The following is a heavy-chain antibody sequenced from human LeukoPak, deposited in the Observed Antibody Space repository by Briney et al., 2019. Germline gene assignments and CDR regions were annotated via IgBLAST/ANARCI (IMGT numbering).Heavy chain of an antibody. CDR3: ATSTVVTHYYYYGMDV. V-gene: IGHV4-61*01. J-gene: IGHJ6*02. D-gene: IGHD4-23*01. Sequence: SETLSLTCTVSGGSISSSSYYWSWIRQPPGKGLEWIGYIYYSGSTNYNPSLKSRVTISVDTSKNQFSLKLSSVTAADTAVYYCATSTVVTHYYYYGMDVWGQGTTVTVSS. CDR2: IYYSGST. CDR1: GGSISSSSYY.